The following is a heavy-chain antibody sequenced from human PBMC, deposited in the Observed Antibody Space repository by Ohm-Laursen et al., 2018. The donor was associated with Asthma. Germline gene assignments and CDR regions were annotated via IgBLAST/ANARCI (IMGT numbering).Heavy chain of an antibody. CDR2: ISSSSSYI. CDR3: ARDVMEWYLPAFDF. V-gene: IGHV3-21*01. J-gene: IGHJ4*02. D-gene: IGHD3-3*01. Sequence: SLRLSCAASGFTFSSYSMNWVRQAPGKGLEWVSSISSSSSYIYYADSEEGRFTISRDNAKNSLYLQMNSLRAEDTAVYYCARDVMEWYLPAFDFWGQGTLVTVSS. CDR1: GFTFSSYS.